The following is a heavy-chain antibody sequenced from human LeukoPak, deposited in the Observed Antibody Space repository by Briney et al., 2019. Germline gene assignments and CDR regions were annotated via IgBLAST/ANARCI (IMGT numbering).Heavy chain of an antibody. D-gene: IGHD6-13*01. J-gene: IGHJ4*02. Sequence: SETLSFTCAVSGGSISSSNWWSWVRPPPGKGLEWIGEIYHSGSTNYNPSLKSRVTISVDKSKNQFSLKLSSVTAADTAVYYCAGFAAGNPLYFDYWGQGTLVTVSS. V-gene: IGHV4-4*02. CDR3: AGFAAGNPLYFDY. CDR2: IYHSGST. CDR1: GGSISSSNW.